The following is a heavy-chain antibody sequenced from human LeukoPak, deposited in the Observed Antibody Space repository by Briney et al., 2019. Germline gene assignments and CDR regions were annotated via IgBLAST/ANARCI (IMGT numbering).Heavy chain of an antibody. V-gene: IGHV3-23*01. J-gene: IGHJ4*02. CDR3: AEGRSVVTPRAGPVDY. CDR2: ISGSGGST. CDR1: GFTFSSYA. Sequence: GGSLRLSCAASGFTFSSYAMSWVRQAPGKGLEWVSAISGSGGSTYYADSVKGRFTISRDNSKNTLYLQMNSLRAEDTAVYYCAEGRSVVTPRAGPVDYWGQGTLVTVSS. D-gene: IGHD4-23*01.